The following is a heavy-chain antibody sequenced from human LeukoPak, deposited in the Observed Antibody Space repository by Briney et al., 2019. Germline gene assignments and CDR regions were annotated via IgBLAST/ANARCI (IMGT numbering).Heavy chain of an antibody. CDR2: ISGSGGST. CDR3: AATQLVGY. CDR1: GLTFSSNA. J-gene: IGHJ4*02. D-gene: IGHD6-6*01. V-gene: IGHV3-23*01. Sequence: GGSLSLSGAASGLTFSSNAMSWARRPPGKGLEWVSAISGSGGSTYYADSVKGRFTISRDNSKNTLYLQMNSLRAEDTAVYYCAATQLVGYWGQGTLVTVSS.